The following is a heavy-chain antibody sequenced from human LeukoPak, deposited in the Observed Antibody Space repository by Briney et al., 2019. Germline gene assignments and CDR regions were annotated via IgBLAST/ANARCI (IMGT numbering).Heavy chain of an antibody. V-gene: IGHV4-61*02. CDR2: IYTSGST. CDR1: GGSISSGSYY. Sequence: SQTLSLTCTVSGGSISSGSYYWSWIRQPAGKGLEWIGRIYTSGSTNYNPSLKSRVTISVDTSKNQFSLKLSSVTAADTAVYYCARGQGSGSSGALDYWGQGTLVTVSS. CDR3: ARGQGSGSSGALDY. J-gene: IGHJ4*02. D-gene: IGHD3-22*01.